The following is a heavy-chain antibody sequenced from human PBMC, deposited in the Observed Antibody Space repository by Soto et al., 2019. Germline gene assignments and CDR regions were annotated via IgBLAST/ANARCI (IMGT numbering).Heavy chain of an antibody. CDR1: GGSISSGDYY. J-gene: IGHJ6*02. CDR2: IYYSGST. V-gene: IGHV4-30-4*01. CDR3: ARERAGYYYSGMDV. Sequence: PSETLSLTCTVSGGSISSGDYYWSWIRQPPGKGLEWIGYIYYSGSTYYNPSLKSRVTISVDTSKNQFSLKLSSVTAADTAVYYCARERAGYYYSGMDVWGQGTTVTVSS.